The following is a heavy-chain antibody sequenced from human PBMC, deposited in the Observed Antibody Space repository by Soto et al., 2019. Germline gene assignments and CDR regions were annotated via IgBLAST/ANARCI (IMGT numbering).Heavy chain of an antibody. V-gene: IGHV3-48*01. Sequence: EVQLVESGGGLVQPGGSLRLSCATSGFILSDCAMNWVRQAPGKGLEWVSYISSSSVIDYAASVKGRFTVSRDNARNSLYLQMNSLRAEDTAVYYCARDLSWGSNWYYYMDVWGKGTTVTVSS. CDR3: ARDLSWGSNWYYYMDV. CDR2: ISSSSVI. J-gene: IGHJ6*03. D-gene: IGHD7-27*01. CDR1: GFILSDCA.